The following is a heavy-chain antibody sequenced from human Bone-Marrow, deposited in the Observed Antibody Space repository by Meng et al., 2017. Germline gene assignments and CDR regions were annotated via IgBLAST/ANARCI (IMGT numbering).Heavy chain of an antibody. J-gene: IGHJ4*02. D-gene: IGHD3-9*01. CDR2: ISSSSGSI. CDR1: GFTFSSYT. V-gene: IGHV3-21*01. Sequence: EVQVVGSGGGLVKPGGSLRLSCAASGFTFSSYTMNWVRQAPGKGLEWVSSISSSSGSIYYADSVKGRFTISRDNAKNSLYLQMNSLRAEDTAVYFCARGRYDYGEYWGQGTLVTVSS. CDR3: ARGRYDYGEY.